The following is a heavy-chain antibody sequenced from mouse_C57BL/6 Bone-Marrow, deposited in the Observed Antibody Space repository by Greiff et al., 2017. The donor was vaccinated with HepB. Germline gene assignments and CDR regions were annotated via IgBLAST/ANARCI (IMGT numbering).Heavy chain of an antibody. V-gene: IGHV1-55*01. CDR2: IYPGSGST. CDR3: ARQSYYGPSFAY. D-gene: IGHD1-2*01. CDR1: GYTFTSYW. Sequence: VQLQQPGAELVKPGASVKMTCKASGYTFTSYWITWVKQRPGQGLEWIGDIYPGSGSTNYNEKFKSKATLTVDTSSSTAYMQLSSLTSEDSAVYYCARQSYYGPSFAYWGQGTLVTVSA. J-gene: IGHJ3*01.